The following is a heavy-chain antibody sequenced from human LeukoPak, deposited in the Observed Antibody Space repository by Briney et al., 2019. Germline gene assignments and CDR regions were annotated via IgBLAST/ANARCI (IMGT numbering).Heavy chain of an antibody. D-gene: IGHD3-16*02. CDR1: GYSISSGYY. V-gene: IGHV4-38-2*02. J-gene: IGHJ4*02. CDR3: ARDYYDYVWGSYRYFDY. CDR2: IYHSGST. Sequence: SETLSLTCTVSGYSISSGYYWGWIRQPPGKGLEWIGSIYHSGSTFDNPSLKSRVTISVGTSKNQFSLKLSSVTAADTAVYYCARDYYDYVWGSYRYFDYWGQGTLVTVSS.